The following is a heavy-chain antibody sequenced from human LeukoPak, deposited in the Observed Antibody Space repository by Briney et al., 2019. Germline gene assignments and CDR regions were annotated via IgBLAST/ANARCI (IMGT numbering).Heavy chain of an antibody. D-gene: IGHD3-3*01. CDR2: IYYSGNT. Sequence: SETLSLTCSVSGGSISSSNYYWGWIRQPPGKGLEWIGSIYYSGNTYYSPSLKSRVTISVDTSKNQFSLKLSSVTAADTAVYYCARARTIFGVVTIPGYFDYWGQGTLVTVSS. J-gene: IGHJ4*02. CDR3: ARARTIFGVVTIPGYFDY. V-gene: IGHV4-39*01. CDR1: GGSISSSNYY.